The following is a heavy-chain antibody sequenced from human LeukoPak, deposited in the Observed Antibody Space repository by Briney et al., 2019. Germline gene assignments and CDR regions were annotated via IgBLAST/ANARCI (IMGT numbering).Heavy chain of an antibody. CDR3: ARLGVMDAFDI. CDR1: GGSISSDY. CDR2: IYYSGST. J-gene: IGHJ3*02. V-gene: IGHV4-59*01. Sequence: SETLSLTCTVSGGSISSDYWSWIRQPPGKGLEWIGYIYYSGSTNYNPSLKSRVTISVDTSKNQFSLKLSSVTAADTAVYYCARLGVMDAFDIWGQGTMVTVSS. D-gene: IGHD3-16*01.